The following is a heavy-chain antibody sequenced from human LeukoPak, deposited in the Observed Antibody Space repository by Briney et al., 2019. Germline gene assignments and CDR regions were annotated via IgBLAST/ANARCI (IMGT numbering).Heavy chain of an antibody. CDR3: ARERQNKDFWSGGDY. CDR2: IKQDGSEQ. Sequence: GGSLRVSCAASGFTFSTCNMNWVRQAPGKGLEWVANIKQDGSEQYYVDSVKGRFTISRDNAKNSLYLQMNTLRPEDTAVYYCARERQNKDFWSGGDYWGQGTLVTVSS. J-gene: IGHJ4*02. V-gene: IGHV3-7*01. CDR1: GFTFSTCN. D-gene: IGHD3-3*01.